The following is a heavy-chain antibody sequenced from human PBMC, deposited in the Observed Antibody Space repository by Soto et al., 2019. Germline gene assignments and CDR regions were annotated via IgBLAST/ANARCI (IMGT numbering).Heavy chain of an antibody. Sequence: QVQLVQSGAEVKKPGSSVKVSCKASGGTFSSYAISWVRQAPGQGLEWMGGIIPIFGTANYAQKFQGRVTITADESASTAYMELSSLRSEDTAVYYCASPEAVYSSSSAPFDYWGQGTLVTVSS. D-gene: IGHD6-6*01. CDR2: IIPIFGTA. CDR1: GGTFSSYA. CDR3: ASPEAVYSSSSAPFDY. V-gene: IGHV1-69*01. J-gene: IGHJ4*02.